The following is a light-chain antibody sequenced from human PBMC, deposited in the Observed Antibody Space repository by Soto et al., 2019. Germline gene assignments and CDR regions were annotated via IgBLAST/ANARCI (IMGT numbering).Light chain of an antibody. J-gene: IGKJ2*01. Sequence: ELVLSQSPAPLSLSPGERAPLSCRASQRVRRSLAWYQQKPGQAPRLLIYDASNRATGIPARFRGSGSGTGFTLTISSLEPEDFAVYYCQQRSNWSPSYTWGQGTKLEIK. CDR2: DAS. CDR1: QRVRRS. CDR3: QQRSNWSPSYT. V-gene: IGKV3-11*01.